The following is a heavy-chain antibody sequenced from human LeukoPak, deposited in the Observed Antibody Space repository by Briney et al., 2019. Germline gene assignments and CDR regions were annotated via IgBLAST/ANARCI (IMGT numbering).Heavy chain of an antibody. V-gene: IGHV3-21*01. CDR2: ISSSSRYI. CDR3: ARAPAHYYDSSDHYYVGESYFDY. J-gene: IGHJ4*02. CDR1: GFTFSTYS. Sequence: GGSLRLSCSAPGFTFSTYSMNWVRQAPGKGLEWVSSISSSSRYIYYADSVKGRFTISRDNAKNSLYLQMNSLRAEDTAVYYCARAPAHYYDSSDHYYVGESYFDYWGQGTLVTVSS. D-gene: IGHD3-22*01.